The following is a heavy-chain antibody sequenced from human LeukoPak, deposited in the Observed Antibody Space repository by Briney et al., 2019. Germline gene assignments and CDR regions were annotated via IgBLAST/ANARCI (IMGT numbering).Heavy chain of an antibody. V-gene: IGHV3-48*01. J-gene: IGHJ4*02. Sequence: GGSLRLSCAASGFTFSSYSMNWVRQAPGKGLEWISYISSGSSTIYYADSVKGRFTISRDNAKNSLYLQMNSLKTEDTAVYYCTRAPRYYYGSGSYYPPDYWGQGTLVTVSS. CDR2: ISSGSSTI. D-gene: IGHD3-10*01. CDR1: GFTFSSYS. CDR3: TRAPRYYYGSGSYYPPDY.